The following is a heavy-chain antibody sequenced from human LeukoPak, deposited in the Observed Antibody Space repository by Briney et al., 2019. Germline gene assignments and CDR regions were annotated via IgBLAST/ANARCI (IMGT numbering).Heavy chain of an antibody. D-gene: IGHD2-15*01. Sequence: GGSLRLSCAASGFTFSSYGMHWVRQAPGKGLEWVAVISYDGSNKYYADSVKGRFTISRDNSKNTLYLQMNSLRAEDTAVYYCAKVARSPVQNPGYCSGGGCKYGMDVWGQGTTVTVSS. CDR1: GFTFSSYG. CDR2: ISYDGSNK. CDR3: AKVARSPVQNPGYCSGGGCKYGMDV. V-gene: IGHV3-30*18. J-gene: IGHJ6*02.